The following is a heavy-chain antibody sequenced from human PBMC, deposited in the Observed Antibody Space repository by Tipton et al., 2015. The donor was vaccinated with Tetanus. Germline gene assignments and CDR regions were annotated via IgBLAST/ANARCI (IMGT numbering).Heavy chain of an antibody. V-gene: IGHV4-61*08. CDR1: GGSVRSGDYS. CDR2: VSYSGRT. J-gene: IGHJ4*02. D-gene: IGHD3-3*01. CDR3: ARANYDFPKKGPFDS. Sequence: LRLSCTVSGGSVRSGDYSWNWIRQPPGKGLEWLAYVSYSGRTNSNYSLRSRITISRDTSKNQFSLKMTSVTAADTAVYYCARANYDFPKKGPFDSWGRGALVTVSS.